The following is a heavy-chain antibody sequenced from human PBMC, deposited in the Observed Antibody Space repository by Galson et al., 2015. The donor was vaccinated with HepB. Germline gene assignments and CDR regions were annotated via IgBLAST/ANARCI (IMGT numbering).Heavy chain of an antibody. CDR1: GFTFSSYA. J-gene: IGHJ4*02. Sequence: SLRLSCAASGFTFSSYAMHWVRQAPGKGLEWVAVISYDGSNKYYADSVKGRFTISRDNSKNTLYLQMNSLRAEDTAVYYCARSKEAYCGGDCYPDDYWGQGTLVTVSS. CDR2: ISYDGSNK. CDR3: ARSKEAYCGGDCYPDDY. V-gene: IGHV3-30*04. D-gene: IGHD2-21*02.